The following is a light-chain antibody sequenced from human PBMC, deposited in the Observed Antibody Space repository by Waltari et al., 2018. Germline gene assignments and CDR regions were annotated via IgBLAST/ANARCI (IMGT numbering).Light chain of an antibody. Sequence: DIQMTQSPSSLSASVGDRVTITCRASQSISSYLNWYQQKPGTAPKLLIYAASSLQSGVPSRFSGSGSGTDFTLTISSLQPEDFATYFCQQSYITLWTFGQGTKVEIK. CDR2: AAS. J-gene: IGKJ1*01. CDR3: QQSYITLWT. CDR1: QSISSY. V-gene: IGKV1-39*01.